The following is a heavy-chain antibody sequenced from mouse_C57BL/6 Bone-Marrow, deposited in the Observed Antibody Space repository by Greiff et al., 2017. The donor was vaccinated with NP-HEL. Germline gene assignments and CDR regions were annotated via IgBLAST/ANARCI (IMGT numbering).Heavy chain of an antibody. CDR3: TRCRHYYGSPFDY. CDR1: GYTFTDYE. Sequence: VQLQQSGAELVRPGASVTLSCKASGYTFTDYEMHWVKQTPVHGLEWIGAIDPETGGTAYNQKFKGKAILTADKSSSTAYMELRSLTSEDSAVYYCTRCRHYYGSPFDYWGQGTTLTVSS. CDR2: IDPETGGT. J-gene: IGHJ2*01. V-gene: IGHV1-15*01. D-gene: IGHD1-1*01.